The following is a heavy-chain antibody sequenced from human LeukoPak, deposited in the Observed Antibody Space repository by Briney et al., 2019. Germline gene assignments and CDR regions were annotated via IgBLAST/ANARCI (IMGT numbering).Heavy chain of an antibody. CDR1: GFTVSSNY. Sequence: GGSLRLSCAASGFTVSSNYMSWVRQAPGKGLEWVSVIYSGGTTNYADSVKGRFTISRDNSKNTLYLQMNSLRDEDTAVYYCARIVSGGIDYWGQGTLVTVSS. CDR2: IYSGGTT. V-gene: IGHV3-53*01. D-gene: IGHD3-10*01. CDR3: ARIVSGGIDY. J-gene: IGHJ4*02.